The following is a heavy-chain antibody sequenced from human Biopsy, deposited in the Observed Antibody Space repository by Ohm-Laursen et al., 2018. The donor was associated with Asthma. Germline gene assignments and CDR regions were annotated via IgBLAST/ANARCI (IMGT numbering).Heavy chain of an antibody. CDR3: VRHQYSSSWSTFDY. J-gene: IGHJ4*02. Sequence: TLSLTWTVSGASITSSAYYWGWIRQPPGKGLEWIGSMYYGETTYYSPSLKSRVTISVDTSKNQFSLILSSVTAADTAVYFCVRHQYSSSWSTFDYWGQGALVTVSS. CDR1: GASITSSAYY. CDR2: MYYGETT. V-gene: IGHV4-39*01. D-gene: IGHD3-22*01.